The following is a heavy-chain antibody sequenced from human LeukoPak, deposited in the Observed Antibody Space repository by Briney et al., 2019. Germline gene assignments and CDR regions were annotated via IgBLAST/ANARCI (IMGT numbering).Heavy chain of an antibody. D-gene: IGHD6-19*01. CDR3: ATVAVAGRVNNWFDP. CDR1: GYTFTDYY. Sequence: ASVKVSCKASGYTFTDYYINWMRQAHGQGLEWMGWINPNSGGTDYAQKFQGRVTLTRDTSISTAYMELSRLTSDDTAVFYCATVAVAGRVNNWFDPWGQGTLVTVSS. CDR2: INPNSGGT. V-gene: IGHV1-2*02. J-gene: IGHJ5*02.